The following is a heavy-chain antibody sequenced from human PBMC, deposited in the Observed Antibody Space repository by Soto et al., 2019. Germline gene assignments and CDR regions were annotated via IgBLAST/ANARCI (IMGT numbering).Heavy chain of an antibody. Sequence: ETLSLSCAASGFTFSSYAMSWVRQAPGKGLERVSAISGSSSTIYYADSVKGRFTISRDNAKNSLYLQMNSLRAEDAAVYYCARGGGGYCSGGSCYSGYYMDVWGKGTTVTVSS. V-gene: IGHV3-48*01. J-gene: IGHJ6*03. D-gene: IGHD2-15*01. CDR2: ISGSSSTI. CDR3: ARGGGGYCSGGSCYSGYYMDV. CDR1: GFTFSSYA.